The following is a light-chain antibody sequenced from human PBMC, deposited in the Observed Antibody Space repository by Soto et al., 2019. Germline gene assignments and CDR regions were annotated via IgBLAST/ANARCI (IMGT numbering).Light chain of an antibody. CDR3: CSYAGAYTVV. Sequence: VLTQPRSVSVSPGQSVTISCTGTSSDVGGYIYVSWYQHHPGKAPKLMVYDVTNRPSGVPDRFSGSKSGNTASLTISGLQTEDEADYYCCSYAGAYTVVFGTGTKVTVL. J-gene: IGLJ1*01. V-gene: IGLV2-11*01. CDR1: SSDVGGYIY. CDR2: DVT.